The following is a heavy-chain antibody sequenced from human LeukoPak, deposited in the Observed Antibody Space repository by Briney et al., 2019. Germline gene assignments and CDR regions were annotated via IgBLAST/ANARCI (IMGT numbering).Heavy chain of an antibody. D-gene: IGHD1-26*01. J-gene: IGHJ4*02. V-gene: IGHV4-30-2*01. Sequence: KPSETLSLTCPVSGDYINNGGHYWSWIRQPPGKTLEYIGYISHRGSTYYNPSLKSRLTITVDGSRNQFSLKLRSVTAADTAVYYCARSEDSGSYFSFDYWGQGTLVAVSS. CDR3: ARSEDSGSYFSFDY. CDR1: GDYINNGGHY. CDR2: ISHRGST.